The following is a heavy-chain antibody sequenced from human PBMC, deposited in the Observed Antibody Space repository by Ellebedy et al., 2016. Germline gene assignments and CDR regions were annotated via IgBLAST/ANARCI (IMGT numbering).Heavy chain of an antibody. CDR1: GGSISSAGYY. CDR2: ISYSGST. D-gene: IGHD3-3*01. Sequence: SETLSLTXTVSGGSISSAGYYWSWIRQFPGKGLELIGYISYSGSTYSNPSLRSRLSISMDTSDNKFSLKLNSVTAADTSVYYCARGWGYYYIDFWGQGTLVTVSS. CDR3: ARGWGYYYIDF. J-gene: IGHJ4*02. V-gene: IGHV4-31*03.